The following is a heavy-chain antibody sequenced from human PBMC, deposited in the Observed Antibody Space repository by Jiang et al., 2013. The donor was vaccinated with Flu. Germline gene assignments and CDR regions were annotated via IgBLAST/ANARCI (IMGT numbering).Heavy chain of an antibody. D-gene: IGHD2-8*01. CDR1: GFTFGNYW. CDR3: ARVYTGANWFDP. J-gene: IGHJ5*02. V-gene: IGHV3-7*03. CDR2: IKHDGSEK. Sequence: SGGGLVQPGGSLKLSCAASGFTFGNYWMSRVRQAPGKGLEWVANIKHDGSEKYYVDSVKGRFTISRDNAKNSLYLQMNSLRAEDTAVYYCARVYTGANWFDPWGQGTLVTVSS.